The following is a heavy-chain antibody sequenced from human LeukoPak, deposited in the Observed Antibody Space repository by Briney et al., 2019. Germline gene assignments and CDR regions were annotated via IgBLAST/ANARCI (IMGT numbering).Heavy chain of an antibody. CDR2: IYSGGNT. V-gene: IGHV3-66*04. D-gene: IGHD2-8*01. Sequence: GGSLRLSCAASGFTVSSNYMSWVRQAPGKGLEWVSLIYSGGNTYYADSVKVRFTISTDNSKNTLYLQINSLRAEDTAVYYCASQKYCTNGICYRKYYFDYWGQGTLVTVSS. CDR1: GFTVSSNY. CDR3: ASQKYCTNGICYRKYYFDY. J-gene: IGHJ4*02.